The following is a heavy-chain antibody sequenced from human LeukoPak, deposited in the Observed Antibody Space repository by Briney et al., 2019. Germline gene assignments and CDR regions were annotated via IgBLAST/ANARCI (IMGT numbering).Heavy chain of an antibody. V-gene: IGHV3-30*03. CDR3: ARATWDSSGYYYDY. D-gene: IGHD3-22*01. J-gene: IGHJ4*02. CDR2: ISYDGSNI. CDR1: GFTFSSYG. Sequence: GRSLRLSCAASGFTFSSYGMHWVRQAPGKGLEWVAVISYDGSNINYADSVKGRFTISRDNAKKSLYLQMNSLRAEDTAVYYCARATWDSSGYYYDYWGQGTLVTVSS.